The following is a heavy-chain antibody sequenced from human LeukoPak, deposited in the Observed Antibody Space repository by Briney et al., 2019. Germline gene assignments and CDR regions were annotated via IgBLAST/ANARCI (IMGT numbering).Heavy chain of an antibody. V-gene: IGHV4-59*01. CDR3: VRVGEQLEIDY. J-gene: IGHJ4*02. D-gene: IGHD6-13*01. CDR1: GGSISSYY. CDR2: IYYSGST. Sequence: SETLSLTCTVSGGSISSYYWSWIRQPPGKGLEWIGYIYYSGSTNYNPSLKSRVTISVDTSKNQFSLKLSSVTAADTAVYYCVRVGEQLEIDYWGQGTLVTVSS.